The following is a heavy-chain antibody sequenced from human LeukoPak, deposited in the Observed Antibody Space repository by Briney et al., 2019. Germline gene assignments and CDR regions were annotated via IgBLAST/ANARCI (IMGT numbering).Heavy chain of an antibody. Sequence: SETLSLACTVSGGSISSTTHYWGWIRQPPGKELEWIGSLYYTGKTYYNPSLESRVTISVDTSRNRFSLKLDSVTAADTAIYYCARGTWVPGYFDSWGQGNLVTVSS. CDR3: ARGTWVPGYFDS. CDR1: GGSISSTTHY. V-gene: IGHV4-39*07. D-gene: IGHD3-10*01. CDR2: LYYTGKT. J-gene: IGHJ4*02.